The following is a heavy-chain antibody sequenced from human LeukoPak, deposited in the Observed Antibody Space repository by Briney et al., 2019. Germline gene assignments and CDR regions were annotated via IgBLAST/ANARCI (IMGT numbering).Heavy chain of an antibody. CDR1: GYTFTSYY. V-gene: IGHV1-46*01. CDR2: INPSGGST. J-gene: IGHJ4*02. D-gene: IGHD1-26*01. Sequence: ASVTVSCKASGYTFTSYYMHWVRQAPGQGLEWMGIINPSGGSTSNAQKFQCRVTMTRATSTSTVYMEPRSQRSDDTADQYCSRDLLAGATHFDYWGQGTLVTVSS. CDR3: SRDLLAGATHFDY.